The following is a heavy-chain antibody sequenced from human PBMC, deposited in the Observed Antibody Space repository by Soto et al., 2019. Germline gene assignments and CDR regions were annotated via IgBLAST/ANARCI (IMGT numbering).Heavy chain of an antibody. V-gene: IGHV3-23*01. CDR1: GFTFSSYA. CDR2: ISGSGGTT. CDR3: ATTANGWFSAFDL. D-gene: IGHD6-19*01. Sequence: EVQLLESGGGLVQPGGSLRLSCAASGFTFSSYAMSWVRQAPGKGLEWVSAISGSGGTTYYADSVKGRFTFSSDNSKNTMYLQMNSMRAEDTAVYYCATTANGWFSAFDLWGQGTMVTVSS. J-gene: IGHJ3*01.